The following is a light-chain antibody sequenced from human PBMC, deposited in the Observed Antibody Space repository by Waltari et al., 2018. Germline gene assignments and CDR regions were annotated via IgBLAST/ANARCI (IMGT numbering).Light chain of an antibody. V-gene: IGLV2-14*01. CDR3: SSYTSGSTRYV. CDR2: EVS. Sequence: QSALTQPASVSGSPGQSITISCTGTRSDVGGFNYVSWYQQHPGKAPKLMLYEVSNRPSGVSNRCSGSKSGNTASLTISGLQAEDEADYYCSSYTSGSTRYVFGTGTEVTVL. J-gene: IGLJ1*01. CDR1: RSDVGGFNY.